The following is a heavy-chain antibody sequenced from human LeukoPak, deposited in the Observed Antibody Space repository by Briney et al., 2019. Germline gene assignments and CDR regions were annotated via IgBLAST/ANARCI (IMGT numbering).Heavy chain of an antibody. Sequence: SETLSLTCTVSGASINDRNHYWGWIRQPPGKGLEWIGSIYYSGSTYHNPSLKSRVAISVDTSRNQFSLKLKSVTAADTAVYYCARELPPDVLIDDDVAFDIWGQGTMVTVSS. J-gene: IGHJ3*02. CDR3: ARELPPDVLIDDDVAFDI. CDR1: GASINDRNHY. D-gene: IGHD3-9*01. V-gene: IGHV4-39*07. CDR2: IYYSGST.